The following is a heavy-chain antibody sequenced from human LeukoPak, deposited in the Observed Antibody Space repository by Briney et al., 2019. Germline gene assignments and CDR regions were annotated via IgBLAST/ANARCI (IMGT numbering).Heavy chain of an antibody. CDR1: GGSFSSYY. V-gene: IGHV4-34*01. Sequence: SETLSLTCAVYGGSFSSYYWSWIRQPPGKGLEWIGEINHSGNTNYNPSLKSRVTISVDSSKDQFSLKLSSVTAADTAVYYCARGPYASDAGYWGQGTLSPSP. D-gene: IGHD2-2*01. J-gene: IGHJ4*02. CDR3: ARGPYASDAGY. CDR2: INHSGNT.